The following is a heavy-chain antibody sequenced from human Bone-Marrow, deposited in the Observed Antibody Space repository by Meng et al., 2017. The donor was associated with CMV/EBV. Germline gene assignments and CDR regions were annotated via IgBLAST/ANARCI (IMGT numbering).Heavy chain of an antibody. CDR2: IIPIFGTA. Sequence: SVKVSCKASGGTFSSYAISWVRQAPGQGLEWMGGIIPIFGTANYAQKFQGRVTITADKSTSTAYMELSSLRSEDTAVYYCAQQAGYGGNPCSVWGQGTLVTVYS. CDR1: GGTFSSYA. V-gene: IGHV1-69*06. J-gene: IGHJ4*02. CDR3: AQQAGYGGNPCSV. D-gene: IGHD4-23*01.